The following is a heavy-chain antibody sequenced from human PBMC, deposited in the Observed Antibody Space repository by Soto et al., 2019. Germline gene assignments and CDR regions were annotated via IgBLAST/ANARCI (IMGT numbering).Heavy chain of an antibody. Sequence: GGSLRLSCGASGFTFRSYWMHWVRQAPGKGLMWVSRINGDGSSTSSADSVRGRFTISRDNAKNTLYLQMNSLRAEDTAVYYCARDQYLWGQGTLVTVSS. J-gene: IGHJ4*02. CDR3: ARDQYL. V-gene: IGHV3-74*01. CDR1: GFTFRSYW. CDR2: INGDGSST.